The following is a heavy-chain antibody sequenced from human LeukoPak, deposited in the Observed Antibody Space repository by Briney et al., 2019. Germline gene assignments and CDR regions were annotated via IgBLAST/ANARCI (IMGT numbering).Heavy chain of an antibody. CDR2: ISDSGGSA. CDR1: GFTFNTYV. D-gene: IGHD3-22*01. V-gene: IGHV3-23*01. CDR3: AKGMIVVVLQPGPFDM. J-gene: IGHJ3*02. Sequence: GGSLRLSCAASGFTFNTYVMSWVRQAPGKGLEWASAISDSGGSASYADSVKGRFTISRDNSKNTLYLQMNSLRAEDTALYYCAKGMIVVVLQPGPFDMWGQGTMVTVSS.